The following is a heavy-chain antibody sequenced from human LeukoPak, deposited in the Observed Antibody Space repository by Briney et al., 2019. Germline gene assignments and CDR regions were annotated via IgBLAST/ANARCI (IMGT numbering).Heavy chain of an antibody. CDR3: ARWVEYSSSQIPYFDY. D-gene: IGHD6-13*01. V-gene: IGHV4-39*07. CDR2: IYYSGST. Sequence: SETLSLTCTVSGGSISSSSYYWGWIRQPPGKGLEWIGSIYYSGSTNYNPSLKSRVTISVDTSKNQFSLKLSSVTAADTAVYYCARWVEYSSSQIPYFDYWGQGTLVTVSS. J-gene: IGHJ4*02. CDR1: GGSISSSSYY.